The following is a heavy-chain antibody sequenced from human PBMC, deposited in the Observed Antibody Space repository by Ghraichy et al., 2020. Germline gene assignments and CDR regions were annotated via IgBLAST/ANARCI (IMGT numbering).Heavy chain of an antibody. V-gene: IGHV4-59*01. Sequence: SETQSLTCSVSGGSINNYFWSWIRQSPGKGLEWIGYMYYSGGSSYNPSLKSRVTISVDTSKNQFSLNLRSVTAADTAVYYCARGLQDMYSLLQGEDIGDGFYLDYWGQGILVTVSS. CDR3: ARGLQDMYSLLQGEDIGDGFYLDY. CDR1: GGSINNYF. J-gene: IGHJ4*02. D-gene: IGHD2-21*02. CDR2: MYYSGGS.